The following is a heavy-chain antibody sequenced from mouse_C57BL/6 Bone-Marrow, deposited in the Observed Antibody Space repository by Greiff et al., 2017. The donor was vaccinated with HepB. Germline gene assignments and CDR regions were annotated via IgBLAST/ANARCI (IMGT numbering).Heavy chain of an antibody. D-gene: IGHD1-1*02. J-gene: IGHJ2*01. V-gene: IGHV14-4*01. Sequence: DVKLQESGAELVRPGASVKLSCTASGFNIKDDYMHWVKQRPEQGLEWIGWIDPENGDTEYASKFQGKATITADTSSNTAYLQLSSLTSEDTAVYYCTTSGSYGSYFDYWGQGTTLTVSS. CDR3: TTSGSYGSYFDY. CDR2: IDPENGDT. CDR1: GFNIKDDY.